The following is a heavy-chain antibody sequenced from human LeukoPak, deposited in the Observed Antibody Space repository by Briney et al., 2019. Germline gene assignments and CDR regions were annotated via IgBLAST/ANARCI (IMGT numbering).Heavy chain of an antibody. V-gene: IGHV3-43D*03. CDR2: ISWDGGST. CDR1: GFTFDDYA. CDR3: AKDRGRIRFLGYMDV. Sequence: PGGSLRLSCAASGFTFDDYAMHWVRQTPGKGLEWVSLISWDGGSTYYADSVKGRFTISRDNSKYSLYLQMNSLRAEDTALFYCAKDRGRIRFLGYMDVWGKGTTVTVSS. D-gene: IGHD3-3*01. J-gene: IGHJ6*03.